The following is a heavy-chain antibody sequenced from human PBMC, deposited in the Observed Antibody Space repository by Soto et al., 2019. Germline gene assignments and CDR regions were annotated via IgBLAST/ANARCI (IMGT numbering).Heavy chain of an antibody. Sequence: SETLSLTCSVSGDSITSYYWSWIRQPPGKGLEWIGYMYHGGSSRYNSFLKSRVTISVDTFKNSVYLQMNSLRAEDTAVYYCAREEGYCGGGGCFRSAFDLWGQGTVVTVSS. D-gene: IGHD2-15*01. CDR3: AREEGYCGGGGCFRSAFDL. J-gene: IGHJ3*01. CDR2: MYHGGSS. CDR1: GDSITSYY. V-gene: IGHV4-59*12.